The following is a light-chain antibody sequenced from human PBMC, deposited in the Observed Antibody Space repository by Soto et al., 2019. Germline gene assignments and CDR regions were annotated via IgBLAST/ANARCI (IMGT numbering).Light chain of an antibody. J-gene: IGKJ4*01. V-gene: IGKV3-20*01. CDR1: QSVSSNY. Sequence: EIVLTQSPGTLSLSPGERATLSCRASQSVSSNYLAWYQQKPGQAPRLLIYGASSRATVVPDRFSGSGSGTDFTITISKQEPEDFALYYCQQYGSSPPLTFGGGTKVEIK. CDR3: QQYGSSPPLT. CDR2: GAS.